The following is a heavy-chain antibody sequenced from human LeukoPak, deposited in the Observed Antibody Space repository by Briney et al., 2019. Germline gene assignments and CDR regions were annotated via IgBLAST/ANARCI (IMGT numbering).Heavy chain of an antibody. J-gene: IGHJ4*02. V-gene: IGHV3-33*06. CDR1: GFTFSSYG. D-gene: IGHD4-11*01. Sequence: GGSLRLSCAASGFTFSSYGMHWVRQAPGKGLEWVAVIWNDGSSQFYADSVKGRFTVSRDNSQRKLYLQMNSLRPEDTAVYYCAKDAQRGFDYSNSLENWGQGTLVTVSS. CDR3: AKDAQRGFDYSNSLEN. CDR2: IWNDGSSQ.